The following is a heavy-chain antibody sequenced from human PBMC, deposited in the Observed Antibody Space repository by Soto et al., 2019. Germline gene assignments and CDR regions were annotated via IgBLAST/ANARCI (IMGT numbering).Heavy chain of an antibody. CDR2: IYYSGRT. CDR1: GGSLSSHY. Sequence: QVQLQESGPGLVKPSETLSLTCTVSGGSLSSHYWSWIRQPPGKGLEWIGYIYYSGRTKYNPSLKSRVTISVDTSKNQFSLKLSAVTAADTAVYYCARHGLDGTYWFDPWGQGTLVTVSS. J-gene: IGHJ5*02. CDR3: ARHGLDGTYWFDP. D-gene: IGHD1-1*01. V-gene: IGHV4-59*08.